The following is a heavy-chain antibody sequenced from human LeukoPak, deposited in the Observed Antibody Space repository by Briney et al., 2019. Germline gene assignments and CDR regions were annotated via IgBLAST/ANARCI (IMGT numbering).Heavy chain of an antibody. D-gene: IGHD5-18*01. CDR2: IHASGSS. CDR3: ARDWLYIYGYPYFDY. CDR1: GVSITSYH. Sequence: PSETLSLTCTVSGVSITSYHWSWIRQSAGKGLEWIGRIHASGSSNYNPSLKSRVTMPIDTSKNQFSLKLTSVTAADTAVYYCARDWLYIYGYPYFDYWGRGTLVTVSS. J-gene: IGHJ4*02. V-gene: IGHV4-4*07.